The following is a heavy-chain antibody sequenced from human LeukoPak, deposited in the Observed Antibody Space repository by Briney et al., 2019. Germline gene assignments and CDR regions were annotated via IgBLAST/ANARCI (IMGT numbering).Heavy chain of an antibody. J-gene: IGHJ4*02. Sequence: ASVKVSCKASGGTFSSYAISWVRQAPGQGLEWMGGIIPIFGTANYAQKFQGRVTITADESTSTAYMELSSLRSEDTAVYYCSITGTKGSLDYWGRGTLVTVSS. CDR2: IIPIFGTA. CDR1: GGTFSSYA. V-gene: IGHV1-69*13. CDR3: SITGTKGSLDY. D-gene: IGHD1-7*01.